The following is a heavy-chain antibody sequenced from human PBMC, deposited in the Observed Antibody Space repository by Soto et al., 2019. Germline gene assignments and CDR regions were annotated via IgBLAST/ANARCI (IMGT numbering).Heavy chain of an antibody. CDR1: GFALCNYG. CDR2: ITDRGDNT. D-gene: IGHD2-2*01. V-gene: IGHV3-23*01. CDR3: AKVSLQWCSSSGPSYPLAL. J-gene: IGHJ4*02. Sequence: GGAQTLSSAASGFALCNYGVAWVRQCPGKRLVCFSAITDRGDNTIDAGSVRGRFTMSRYNSNNIVYLQMNSLRVEDPGRYYCAKVSLQWCSSSGPSYPLALWGQGAPVTVSS.